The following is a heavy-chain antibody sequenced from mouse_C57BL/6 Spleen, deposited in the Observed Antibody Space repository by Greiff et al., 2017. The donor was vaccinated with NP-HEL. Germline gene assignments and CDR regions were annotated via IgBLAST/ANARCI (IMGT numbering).Heavy chain of an antibody. D-gene: IGHD2-1*01. Sequence: VQLQQSGAELVKPGASVKISCKASGYAFSSYWMYWVKQTPGKGLEWIGQIYPGDGDTNYNGKFKGKATLTADKSTNTAYMQLSSLTSEDSAVYLFASFGNYYGNYYSAMDYWGQGTSVTVSS. CDR3: ASFGNYYGNYYSAMDY. J-gene: IGHJ4*01. CDR2: IYPGDGDT. V-gene: IGHV1-80*01. CDR1: GYAFSSYW.